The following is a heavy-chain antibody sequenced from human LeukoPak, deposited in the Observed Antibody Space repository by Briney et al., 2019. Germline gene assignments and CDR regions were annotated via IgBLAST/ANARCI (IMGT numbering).Heavy chain of an antibody. V-gene: IGHV1-2*06. Sequence: ASVKVSCKASGYTFTGYHMHWVRQAPGQGLEWVGRINPNSGDTNYAQKFQGRVAMTRDTSIATAFMDLTRLRSDDTAVYYCARDYCSSTSCLFDYWGQGTLVTVSP. CDR2: INPNSGDT. D-gene: IGHD2-2*01. CDR1: GYTFTGYH. J-gene: IGHJ4*02. CDR3: ARDYCSSTSCLFDY.